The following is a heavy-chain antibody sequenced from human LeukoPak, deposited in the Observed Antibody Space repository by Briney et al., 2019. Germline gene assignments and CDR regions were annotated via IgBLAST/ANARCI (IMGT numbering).Heavy chain of an antibody. CDR1: GGTFSSYA. Sequence: GASVKVSCKASGGTFSSYAISWVRQAPGQGLEWMGGIIPIFGTANYAQKFQGRVTMTRNTSISTAYMELSSLRSEDTAVYYCARSDRDYYYYMDVWGKGTTVTISS. V-gene: IGHV1-69*05. CDR2: IIPIFGTA. CDR3: ARSDRDYYYYMDV. J-gene: IGHJ6*03. D-gene: IGHD2-15*01.